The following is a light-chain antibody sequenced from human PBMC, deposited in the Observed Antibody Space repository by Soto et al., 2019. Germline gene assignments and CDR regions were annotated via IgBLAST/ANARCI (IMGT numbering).Light chain of an antibody. CDR1: QGIGDT. CDR3: QLYDNWPPWT. CDR2: DTS. Sequence: EVVIRQSPATLSVSPGEGATLSCRASQGIGDTLAWYQHKPGQTPRLLIYDTSTRANDIPARFSGSGSGIELTLTIDSLQSEDFAVYDGQLYDNWPPWTFGQGTQVDIK. V-gene: IGKV3-15*01. J-gene: IGKJ1*01.